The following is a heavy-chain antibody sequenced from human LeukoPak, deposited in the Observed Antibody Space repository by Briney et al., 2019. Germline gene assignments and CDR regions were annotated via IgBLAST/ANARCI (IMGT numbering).Heavy chain of an antibody. CDR2: INHSGRT. CDR3: ARAGDSSGYSDY. Sequence: SSETLSHTYAVYGGSFSGYYWSWIRQPPGKGLEWIGEINHSGRTNYNPSLKSRVTISVDTSKNQFSLKLSSVTAADTAVYYCARAGDSSGYSDYWGQGTLVTVSS. V-gene: IGHV4-34*01. D-gene: IGHD3-22*01. J-gene: IGHJ4*02. CDR1: GGSFSGYY.